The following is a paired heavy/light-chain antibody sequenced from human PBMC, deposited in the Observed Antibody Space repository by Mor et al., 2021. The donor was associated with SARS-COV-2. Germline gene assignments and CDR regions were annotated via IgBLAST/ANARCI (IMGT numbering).Light chain of an antibody. Sequence: EIVLTQSPGTLSLSPGERATLSCRASQSVSSSYLAWYQQKPGQAPRLLIYGASSRATGIPDRFSGSGSGTDFTLTISRLEPEDFAVYYCQQYGSSPPISPMYTFGQGTKLEIK. CDR2: GAS. CDR1: QSVSSSY. V-gene: IGKV3-20*01. J-gene: IGKJ2*01. CDR3: QQYGSSPPISPMYT.
Heavy chain of an antibody. CDR1: GGSISSYY. CDR3: ASSIAAAGAKQYYYYYYMDV. Sequence: QVQLQESGPGLVKPSETLSLTCTVSGGSISSYYWSWIRQPPGKGLEWIGYIYYSGSTNYNPSLKSRVTISVDTSKNQFSLKLSSVTAADTAVYYCASSIAAAGAKQYYYYYYMDVWGKGTTVTVSS. CDR2: IYYSGST. D-gene: IGHD6-13*01. J-gene: IGHJ6*03. V-gene: IGHV4-59*01.